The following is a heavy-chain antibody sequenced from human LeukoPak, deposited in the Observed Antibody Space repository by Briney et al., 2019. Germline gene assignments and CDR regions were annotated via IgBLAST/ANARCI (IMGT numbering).Heavy chain of an antibody. CDR2: ISIYNGNT. J-gene: IGHJ5*02. CDR1: GYTFTNYG. D-gene: IGHD3-3*01. V-gene: IGHV1-18*01. CDR3: ARITYDFWSGYYMPDDP. Sequence: ASVKVSCKASGYTFTNYGISWVRQAPGQGLEWMGWISIYNGNTDYAQKLRGRATMTTDTSTSTAYMELRSLRSDDTAVYYCARITYDFWSGYYMPDDPWGQGTLVTVSS.